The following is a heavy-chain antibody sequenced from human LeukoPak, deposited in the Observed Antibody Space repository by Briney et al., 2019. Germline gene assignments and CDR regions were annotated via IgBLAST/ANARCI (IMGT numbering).Heavy chain of an antibody. J-gene: IGHJ4*02. CDR2: ISSYRGST. Sequence: GASLRLSCAASRFTLINYAMHPPRSAPGNGLEYVSAISSYRGSTYYANSVKRRFTNSRDNSKNTLYLQMGTLRAEDMAVYYCASASVEGNYFDYWGQGTLVTVSS. V-gene: IGHV3-64*01. CDR3: ASASVEGNYFDY. CDR1: RFTLINYA. D-gene: IGHD2-15*01.